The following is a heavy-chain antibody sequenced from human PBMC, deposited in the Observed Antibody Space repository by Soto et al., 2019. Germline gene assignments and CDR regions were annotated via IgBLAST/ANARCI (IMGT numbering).Heavy chain of an antibody. Sequence: SETLSLTCAVYGGSFSGYYWSWIRQPPGKGLEWIGEINHSGSTNYNPSLKSRVTISVDTSKNQFSLKLSSVTAADTAVYSCARNIVGATTHNAFDIWGQGTMVTVSS. V-gene: IGHV4-34*01. J-gene: IGHJ3*02. D-gene: IGHD1-26*01. CDR3: ARNIVGATTHNAFDI. CDR1: GGSFSGYY. CDR2: INHSGST.